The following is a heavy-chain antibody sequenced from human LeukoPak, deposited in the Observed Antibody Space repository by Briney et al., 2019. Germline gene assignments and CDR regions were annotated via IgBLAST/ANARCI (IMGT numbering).Heavy chain of an antibody. J-gene: IGHJ6*03. CDR2: ISSSSSTI. CDR3: ARLPGRYYYYMDV. CDR1: GFTFSSYS. Sequence: GGSLRLSCAAYGFTFSSYSMNWVRQAPGKGLEWVSYISSSSSTIYYADSVKGRFTISRDNAKNSLYLQMSSLRAEDTAVYYCARLPGRYYYYMDVWGKGTTVTISS. D-gene: IGHD5-18*01. V-gene: IGHV3-48*04.